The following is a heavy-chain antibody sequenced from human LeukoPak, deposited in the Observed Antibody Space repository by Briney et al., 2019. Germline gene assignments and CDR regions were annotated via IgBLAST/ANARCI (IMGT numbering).Heavy chain of an antibody. V-gene: IGHV4-61*02. J-gene: IGHJ4*02. CDR1: GGSISSGSYY. CDR2: IYTSGST. Sequence: SETLSLTCTVSGGSISSGSYYWSWIRQPAGKGLEWIGRIYTSGSTNYNPSLKSRVTISVDTSKNQFSLKLSSVTAADTAVYYCAREGSGWNLDYWGQGTLVTVSS. CDR3: AREGSGWNLDY. D-gene: IGHD6-19*01.